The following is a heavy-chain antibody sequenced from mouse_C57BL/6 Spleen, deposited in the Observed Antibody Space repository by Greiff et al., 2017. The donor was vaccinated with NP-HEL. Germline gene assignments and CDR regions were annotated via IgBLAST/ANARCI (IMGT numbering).Heavy chain of an antibody. D-gene: IGHD1-1*01. CDR1: GYTFTSYW. V-gene: IGHV1-74*01. CDR3: AMPSYGSRYYYAMDY. CDR2: IHPSDSDT. J-gene: IGHJ4*01. Sequence: QVQLQQPGAELVKPGASVKVSCKASGYTFTSYWMHWVKQRPGQGLEWIGRIHPSDSDTNYNQKFKGKATLTVDKSSSTAYMQLSSLTSEDSAVYYCAMPSYGSRYYYAMDYWGQGTSVTVSS.